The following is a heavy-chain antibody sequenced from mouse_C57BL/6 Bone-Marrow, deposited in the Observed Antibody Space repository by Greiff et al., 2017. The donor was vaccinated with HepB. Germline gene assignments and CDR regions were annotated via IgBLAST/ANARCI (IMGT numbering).Heavy chain of an antibody. Sequence: VQLQQPGAELVMPGASVKLSCKASGYTFTSYWMHWVKQRPGQGLEWIGEIDPSDSYTNYNQKFKGKSTLTGDKSSSTAYMQLSSLTSEDSAVYYCARKRDIMGGSTVVAHYYFDYWGQGTTLTVSS. CDR2: IDPSDSYT. V-gene: IGHV1-69*01. CDR3: ARKRDIMGGSTVVAHYYFDY. J-gene: IGHJ2*01. D-gene: IGHD1-1*01. CDR1: GYTFTSYW.